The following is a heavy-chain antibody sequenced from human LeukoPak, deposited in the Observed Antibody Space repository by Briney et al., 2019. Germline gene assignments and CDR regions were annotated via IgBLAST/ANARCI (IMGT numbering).Heavy chain of an antibody. J-gene: IGHJ1*01. CDR1: GYTFTNYA. D-gene: IGHD5-18*01. CDR3: ARAMDTAMGTWRNFQH. V-gene: IGHV7-4-1*02. CDR2: INTNTGNP. Sequence: GASVKVSCKASGYTFTNYAMNWVRQAPGQGLEWMGWINTNTGNPTYAQGFTGRFVFSLDTSVSTAYLQISSLKAEDTAVYYCARAMDTAMGTWRNFQHWGQGTLATVSS.